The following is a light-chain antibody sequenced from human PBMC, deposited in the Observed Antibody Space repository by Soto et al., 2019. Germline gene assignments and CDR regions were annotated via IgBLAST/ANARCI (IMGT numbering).Light chain of an antibody. J-gene: IGKJ2*01. CDR2: GAS. Sequence: EIVMTQSPATLSVSPGERATLSCRASQSVSNKLAWYQQKPGQAPRLLIYGASTRATGIPARFSGSGSGTEFSLTISSLQSGDFAVYYCQQYDNWPPYAFGQGTKVDIK. V-gene: IGKV3D-15*01. CDR1: QSVSNK. CDR3: QQYDNWPPYA.